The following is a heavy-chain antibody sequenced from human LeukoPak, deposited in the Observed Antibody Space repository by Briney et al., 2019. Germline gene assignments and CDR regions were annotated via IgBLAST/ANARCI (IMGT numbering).Heavy chain of an antibody. J-gene: IGHJ3*02. V-gene: IGHV3-72*01. CDR1: GFTLSDQY. CDR2: TRNKANSYTT. Sequence: GGSLRLSCAASGFTLSDQYMDWVRQAPGKGLEWVGRTRNKANSYTTEYAASVRGRFSISRDDSKNSLYLQMNSLKTEDTAVYYCVRRTYAAFDIWGQGTMVTAFS. CDR3: VRRTYAAFDI. D-gene: IGHD2-8*01.